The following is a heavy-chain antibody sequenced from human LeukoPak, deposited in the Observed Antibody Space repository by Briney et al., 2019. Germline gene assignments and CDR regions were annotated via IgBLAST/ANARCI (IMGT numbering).Heavy chain of an antibody. J-gene: IGHJ3*02. D-gene: IGHD3-22*01. CDR1: GGTFSSYA. V-gene: IGHV1-69*13. Sequence: ASVRVSCKASGGTFSSYAISWVRQAPGQGLEWMGGIIPIFGTANYAQKFQGRVTITADESTSTAYMELSSLRSEDTAVYYCARSAYYYDSSGYYYPVRHDAFDIWGQGTMVTVSS. CDR3: ARSAYYYDSSGYYYPVRHDAFDI. CDR2: IIPIFGTA.